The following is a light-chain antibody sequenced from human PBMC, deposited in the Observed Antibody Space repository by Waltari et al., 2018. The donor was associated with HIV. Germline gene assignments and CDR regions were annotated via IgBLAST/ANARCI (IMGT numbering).Light chain of an antibody. V-gene: IGLV1-51*01. Sequence: QSVLTQPPSVSAAPGQRVTISCSGSNSNIGSQYVSWYQQFPGTATRVVLYDDDKRPSGIPDRFSGSKSDTSATLVITGLQTGDVATYYCAAWDTTLGVLFGGGTKLTVL. CDR3: AAWDTTLGVL. CDR1: NSNIGSQY. CDR2: DDD. J-gene: IGLJ3*02.